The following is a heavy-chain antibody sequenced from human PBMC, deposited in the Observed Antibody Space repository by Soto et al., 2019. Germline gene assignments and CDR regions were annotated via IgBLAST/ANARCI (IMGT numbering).Heavy chain of an antibody. Sequence: QVQLQQSGPRLVKPSETLSLTCTVSSGPDRSHNWGWIRQPPGRGLEWIGYVYYTGDTAYNPSLRGRVTIPADTSTNDISLTLNSVTAADTAVYYCVRQGIDYLHGLVDVWGQGTTVSV. CDR2: VYYTGDT. CDR1: SGPDRSHN. CDR3: VRQGIDYLHGLVDV. V-gene: IGHV4-59*08. D-gene: IGHD4-17*01. J-gene: IGHJ6*02.